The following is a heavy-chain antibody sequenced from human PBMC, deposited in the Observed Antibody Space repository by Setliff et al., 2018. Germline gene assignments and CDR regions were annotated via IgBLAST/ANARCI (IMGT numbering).Heavy chain of an antibody. CDR3: GRGFSRIEGWGNWFDP. Sequence: NPSETLSLTCTVSGGSVINSGFFWGWLREAPGKGLEWIGNIYDSGSSNYNVSLKSRLIITRDTSKNQISLKLTSVTAADTAVYYCGRGFSRIEGWGNWFDPWGQGILVTVSS. CDR2: IYDSGSS. V-gene: IGHV4-39*01. CDR1: GGSVINSGFF. D-gene: IGHD2-15*01. J-gene: IGHJ5*02.